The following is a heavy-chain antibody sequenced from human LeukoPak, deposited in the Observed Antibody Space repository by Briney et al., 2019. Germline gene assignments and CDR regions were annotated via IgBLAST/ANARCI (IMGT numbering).Heavy chain of an antibody. D-gene: IGHD3-22*01. CDR1: GFTFSSYA. Sequence: GGSLRLSCAASGFTFSSYAMSWVRQAPGKGLEWVSAISGSGGSTYYADSVKGRFTISRDNSKNTLYLQMNSLRAEDTAVYYCAKDRDYYDSSCYYLTFDYWGQGTLVTVSS. CDR2: ISGSGGST. V-gene: IGHV3-23*01. CDR3: AKDRDYYDSSCYYLTFDY. J-gene: IGHJ4*02.